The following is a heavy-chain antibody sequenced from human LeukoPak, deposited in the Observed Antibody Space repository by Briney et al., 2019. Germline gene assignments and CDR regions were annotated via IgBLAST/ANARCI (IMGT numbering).Heavy chain of an antibody. CDR3: ATTYGSGTQADY. V-gene: IGHV4-30-2*01. D-gene: IGHD3-10*01. CDR1: GGSISSGGYS. J-gene: IGHJ4*02. CDR2: IYHSGST. Sequence: SETLSLTCAVSGGSISSGGYSWSWIRQPPGKGLEWIGYIYHSGSTYYNPSLKSRVTISVDRSKNQFSLKLSSVTAADTAVYYCATTYGSGTQADYWGQGTLVTVSS.